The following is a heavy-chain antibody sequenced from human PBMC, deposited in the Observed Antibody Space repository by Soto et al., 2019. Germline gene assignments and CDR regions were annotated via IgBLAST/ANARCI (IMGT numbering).Heavy chain of an antibody. CDR2: IYPGDSDT. V-gene: IGHV5-51*01. D-gene: IGHD2-21*01. J-gene: IGHJ6*02. CDR1: GYRFTHYW. Sequence: PGESLKISCKGSGYRFTHYWIACVRQMPGRGLEWMGIIYPGDSDTKYSPSFQGQVTISADKSITTAYLQWSSLKASDSAMYYCARGRFHYYGMDVWGQGTKVTVS. CDR3: ARGRFHYYGMDV.